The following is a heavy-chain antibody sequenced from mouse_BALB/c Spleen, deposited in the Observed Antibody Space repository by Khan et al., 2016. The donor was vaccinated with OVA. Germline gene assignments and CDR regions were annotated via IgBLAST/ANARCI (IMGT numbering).Heavy chain of an antibody. CDR2: INTYTGEP. Sequence: QVQLQQSGPELKKSGETVKISCKASGYTFTNYGMNWVKQAPGRGLKWMGWINTYTGEPTYADDFKGRFVFSLETSASTAYLQINNLKNEDTATYFCARPPYFSYVMGYWGQGTSVTVSS. V-gene: IGHV9-3-1*01. CDR3: ARPPYFSYVMGY. CDR1: GYTFTNYG. D-gene: IGHD2-10*01. J-gene: IGHJ4*01.